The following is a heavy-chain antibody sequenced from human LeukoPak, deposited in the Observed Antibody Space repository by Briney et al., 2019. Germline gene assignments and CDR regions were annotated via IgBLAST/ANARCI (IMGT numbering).Heavy chain of an antibody. CDR3: ARTRVVPAAYYYYYMDV. CDR1: GASVGDDY. CDR2: VSHSVST. J-gene: IGHJ6*03. D-gene: IGHD2-2*01. Sequence: SQTLSLACAVDGASVGDDYWGWVRQPPGKWLEWIGEVSHSVSTTYNPSLKCRVAISLVASKNQVSRKCSCVTAADTTVEYCARTRVVPAAYYYYYMDVWGKGTTVTVSS. V-gene: IGHV4-34*01.